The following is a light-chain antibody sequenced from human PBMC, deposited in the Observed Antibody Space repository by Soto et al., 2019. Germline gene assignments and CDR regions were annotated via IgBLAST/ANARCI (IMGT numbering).Light chain of an antibody. J-gene: IGKJ1*01. Sequence: DIQMTQSPSTLSASVGDRVTITCRASQSISSWLAWYQQKPGKAPKLLIYDASSLESGVPSRFSGSGSGTEFTLTISSLQPDDYATYYCQQYSSYSRTFGQATKVDIK. CDR3: QQYSSYSRT. V-gene: IGKV1-5*01. CDR2: DAS. CDR1: QSISSW.